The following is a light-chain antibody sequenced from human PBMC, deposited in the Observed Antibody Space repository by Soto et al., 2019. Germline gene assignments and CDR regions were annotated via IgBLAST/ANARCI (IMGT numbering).Light chain of an antibody. CDR1: QSVSSSY. CDR3: QQYGSSPI. V-gene: IGKV3-20*01. J-gene: IGKJ5*01. CDR2: GAS. Sequence: EIVLTQSPATLSVSPGERATLSCRASQSVSSSYLAWYQQKPGQAPRLLIYGASSRATGIPDRFSGSGSGTDFTLTISRLEPEDFAVYYCQQYGSSPIFGQGTRLEI.